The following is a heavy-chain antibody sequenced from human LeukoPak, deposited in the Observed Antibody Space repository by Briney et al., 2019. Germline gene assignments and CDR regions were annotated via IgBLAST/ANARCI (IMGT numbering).Heavy chain of an antibody. CDR3: AREDITIFGVVN. CDR1: GGSISSGDYY. CDR2: IYYSGST. J-gene: IGHJ3*01. D-gene: IGHD3-3*01. V-gene: IGHV4-30-4*08. Sequence: PSQTLSLTCTVSGGSISSGDYYWSWIRQPPGKGQEWIGYIYYSGSTYYNPSLKSRVTISVDTSKNQFSLKLSSVTAADTAVYYCAREDITIFGVVNWGQGTMVTVSS.